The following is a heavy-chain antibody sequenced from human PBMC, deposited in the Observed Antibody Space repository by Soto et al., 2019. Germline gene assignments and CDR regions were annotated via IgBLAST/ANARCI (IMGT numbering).Heavy chain of an antibody. J-gene: IGHJ6*03. Sequence: GGSLRLSCAASGFTFSSYDMHWVRQATGKGLEWVSAIGTAGDTYYPGSVKGRFTISRENAKNSLYLQMNSLRAGDTAVYYCARVRRLRGAARGYYYYMDVWGKGTTVTVSS. CDR2: IGTAGDT. CDR3: ARVRRLRGAARGYYYYMDV. V-gene: IGHV3-13*01. D-gene: IGHD1-26*01. CDR1: GFTFSSYD.